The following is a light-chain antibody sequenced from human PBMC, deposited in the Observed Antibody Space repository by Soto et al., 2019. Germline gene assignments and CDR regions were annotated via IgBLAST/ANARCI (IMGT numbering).Light chain of an antibody. CDR2: GAS. CDR3: QQYNNWPGT. Sequence: EIVMTQSPATLSVSPGERATLSCRASQSVSSNLAWYQQKPGQAPRLLMSGASTRATGIPARFSGSGSGTEFTLIISSLQSEDFAVYYCQQYNNWPGTFGQGTKVEIK. V-gene: IGKV3-15*01. CDR1: QSVSSN. J-gene: IGKJ1*01.